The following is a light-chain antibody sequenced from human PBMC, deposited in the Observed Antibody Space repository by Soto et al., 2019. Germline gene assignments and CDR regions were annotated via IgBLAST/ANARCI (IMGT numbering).Light chain of an antibody. V-gene: IGKV1-5*03. Sequence: DIQMTQSPSTLSGSVGDRVTITCRASQRLSGWLAWYQQKPGKAPKLLIYKASTLESGVPSRFSGSGSETEFTLTISSLQPDDSATYYCLQYNSLYTFGRGTKVDIK. CDR2: KAS. CDR3: LQYNSLYT. J-gene: IGKJ2*01. CDR1: QRLSGW.